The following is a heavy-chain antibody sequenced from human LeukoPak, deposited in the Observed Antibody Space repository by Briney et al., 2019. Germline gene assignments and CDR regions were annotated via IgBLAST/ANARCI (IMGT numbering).Heavy chain of an antibody. Sequence: PSETLSLTCTVSGGSISSYYWSWIRQPPGKGLEWIGYIYYSGSTNYNPSLKSRVTISVDTSKNQFSLKLSSVTAADTAVYYCARATRVHWYFDLWGRGTLVTVSS. CDR2: IYYSGST. CDR3: ARATRVHWYFDL. V-gene: IGHV4-59*01. CDR1: GGSISSYY. J-gene: IGHJ2*01.